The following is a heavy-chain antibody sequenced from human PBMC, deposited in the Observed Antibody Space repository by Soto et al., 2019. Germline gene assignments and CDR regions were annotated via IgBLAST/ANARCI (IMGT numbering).Heavy chain of an antibody. D-gene: IGHD3-22*01. V-gene: IGHV3-30-3*01. CDR1: GFSFSHYA. CDR3: VSPHSDSSNAFDL. J-gene: IGHJ5*02. CDR2: ISYDGDNQ. Sequence: QRQLVESGGGVVQPGRSLRLSCAASGFSFSHYAMHWVRQPPGKGLEWVALISYDGDNQNFTDSVRGRFTISRDNSKTTVYLEMNSLRLDDTATYYCVSPHSDSSNAFDLWGQGTLVTVSS.